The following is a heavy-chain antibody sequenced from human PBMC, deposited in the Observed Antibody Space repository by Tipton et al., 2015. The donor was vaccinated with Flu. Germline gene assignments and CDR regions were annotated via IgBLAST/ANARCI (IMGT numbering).Heavy chain of an antibody. J-gene: IGHJ2*01. Sequence: SLRLSCAAFGFTFSSYEMNWVRQAPGKGLEWISYISTSGSNIYYADSVKGRFTVSRDNAKNSLYLQMSSLRAEDTAVYYCARDRFSWRRGDFDLWGRGTLVTVSS. CDR3: ARDRFSWRRGDFDL. V-gene: IGHV3-48*03. CDR1: GFTFSSYE. CDR2: ISTSGSNI. D-gene: IGHD2/OR15-2a*01.